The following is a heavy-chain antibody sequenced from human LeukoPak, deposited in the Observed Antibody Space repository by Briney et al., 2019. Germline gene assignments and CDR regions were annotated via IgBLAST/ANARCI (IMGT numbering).Heavy chain of an antibody. J-gene: IGHJ3*02. CDR3: ASSYYYDSSGYYVSALHAFDI. D-gene: IGHD3-22*01. V-gene: IGHV4-4*09. CDR2: IYTSGST. Sequence: SETLSLTCTVSGGSISSYYWSWIRQPPGKGLEWIGYIYTSGSTNYNPSLKSRVTISVDTSKNQFSLKLSSVTAADTAVYYCASSYYYDSSGYYVSALHAFDIWSQGTMVTVSS. CDR1: GGSISSYY.